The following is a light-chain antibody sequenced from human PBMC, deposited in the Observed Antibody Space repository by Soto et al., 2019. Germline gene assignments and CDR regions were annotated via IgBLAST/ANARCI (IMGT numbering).Light chain of an antibody. CDR3: SSYTSSGSVV. V-gene: IGLV2-14*03. J-gene: IGLJ2*01. CDR2: DVR. Sequence: QSALTQPASVSGSPGQSITISCTGTSSDVGAYNYVSWYQQHPGKAPKLMICDVRNRPSGVSNRFSGSKSGNTASLTISGLQAEDEADYYCSSYTSSGSVVFGGGTKLTVL. CDR1: SSDVGAYNY.